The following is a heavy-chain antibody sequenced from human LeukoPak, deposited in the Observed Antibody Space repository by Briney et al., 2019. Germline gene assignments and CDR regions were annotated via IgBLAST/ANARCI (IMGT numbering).Heavy chain of an antibody. CDR3: ARAGASDNWNRKKFDY. Sequence: SETLSLTCTVSGGSISSHYWSWIRQPPGKGLEWIGYIYYSGSTNYNPSLKSRVTISVDTSKNQFSLKLSSVTAADTAVYYCARAGASDNWNRKKFDYWGQGTLVTVSS. J-gene: IGHJ4*02. CDR1: GGSISSHY. D-gene: IGHD1-20*01. V-gene: IGHV4-59*11. CDR2: IYYSGST.